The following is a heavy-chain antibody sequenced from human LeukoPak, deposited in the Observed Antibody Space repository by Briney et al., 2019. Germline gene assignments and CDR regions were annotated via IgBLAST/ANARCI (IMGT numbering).Heavy chain of an antibody. Sequence: GGSLRLSCAASGFTFSRSTMDWVRQAPGKGLEWVSSITGSSDYIYYADSVKGRFTISRDNTKNSLSLQMDSLRAEDTAVYYCARLYCSGGSCYGKHYFDYWGQGALVTVSS. D-gene: IGHD2-15*01. J-gene: IGHJ4*02. V-gene: IGHV3-21*01. CDR3: ARLYCSGGSCYGKHYFDY. CDR1: GFTFSRST. CDR2: ITGSSDYI.